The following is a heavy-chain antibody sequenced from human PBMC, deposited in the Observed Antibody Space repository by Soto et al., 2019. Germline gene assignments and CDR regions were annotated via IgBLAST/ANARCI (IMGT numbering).Heavy chain of an antibody. CDR1: GFTFSSYA. CDR2: ISGSGGST. J-gene: IGHJ4*02. Sequence: GESLKISCAASGFTFSSYAMSWVRQAPGKGLEWVSAISGSGGSTYYADSVKGRFTISRDNSKNTLYLQMNSLRAEDTALYYCEKDPRRSAGSTTIDYWGQGTLVTVSS. CDR3: EKDPRRSAGSTTIDY. D-gene: IGHD6-13*01. V-gene: IGHV3-23*01.